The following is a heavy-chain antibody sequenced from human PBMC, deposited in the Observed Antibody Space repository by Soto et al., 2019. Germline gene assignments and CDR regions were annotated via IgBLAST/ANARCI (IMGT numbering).Heavy chain of an antibody. CDR2: VRRKANSYNT. D-gene: IGHD1-26*01. J-gene: IGHJ6*02. CDR1: GLIFSDYH. Sequence: EVQLVESGGGLVQPGGSLRLSCAASGLIFSDYHMDWVRHAPGKGLEWAGRVRRKANSYNTEYAASVKGRFTISRDDSKTALYFQMKSPKTEDTAAYYCAMLGSCSGGSNDMDVWGQGNTVTVSS. CDR3: AMLGSCSGGSNDMDV. V-gene: IGHV3-72*01.